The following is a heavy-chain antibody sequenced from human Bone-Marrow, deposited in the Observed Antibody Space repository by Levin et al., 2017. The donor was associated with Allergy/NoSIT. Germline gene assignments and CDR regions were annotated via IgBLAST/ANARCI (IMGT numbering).Heavy chain of an antibody. V-gene: IGHV3-30*04. CDR3: AREAEDSSGFFVFDV. CDR2: ISYDETNE. J-gene: IGHJ3*01. Sequence: GESLKISCAASGFTFSMHAMHWVRQAPGKGLEWVAVISYDETNEYYADSVKGRFTISRDNSQSTVSLQMDRLTADDTGVYYCAREAEDSSGFFVFDVWGQGTMVAVSS. CDR1: GFTFSMHA. D-gene: IGHD3-22*01.